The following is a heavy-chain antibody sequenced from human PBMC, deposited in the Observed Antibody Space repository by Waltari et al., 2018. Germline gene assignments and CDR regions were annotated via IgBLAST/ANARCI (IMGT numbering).Heavy chain of an antibody. D-gene: IGHD6-19*01. CDR2: IYYRGST. CDR1: GGSLSSSSYY. J-gene: IGHJ3*02. Sequence: QLQLQESGPGLVKPSETLSLTCTVSGGSLSSSSYYWGWIRQPPGKGLEWVGSIYYRGSTYYNHSLKSRVTISVDTSKNQFSLKLSSVTAADTAVYYCASRLGIAVAGDAFDIWGQGTMVTVSS. V-gene: IGHV4-39*07. CDR3: ASRLGIAVAGDAFDI.